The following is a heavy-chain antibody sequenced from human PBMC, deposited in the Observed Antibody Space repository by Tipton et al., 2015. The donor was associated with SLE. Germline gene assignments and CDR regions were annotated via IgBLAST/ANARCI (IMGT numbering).Heavy chain of an antibody. Sequence: QSGPEVKKPGASVKVSRKASGYTFTSYDINWVRQATGQGLEWMGWMNPNSGTTGYAQNFQGRVTMTRNTSTSTAYMELSSLRSEDTALYYCARHAAGGMALGYFGMDVWGKGTTVTVSS. CDR3: ARHAAGGMALGYFGMDV. CDR1: GYTFTSYD. V-gene: IGHV1-8*01. J-gene: IGHJ6*04. CDR2: MNPNSGTT. D-gene: IGHD6-13*01.